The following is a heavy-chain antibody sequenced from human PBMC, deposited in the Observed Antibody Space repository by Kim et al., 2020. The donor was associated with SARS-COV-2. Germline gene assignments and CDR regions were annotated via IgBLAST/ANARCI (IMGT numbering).Heavy chain of an antibody. D-gene: IGHD3-3*01. CDR3: AKRLRFLEWPSEYFDL. V-gene: IGHV3-23*01. CDR1: GFTFSRYA. J-gene: IGHJ2*01. Sequence: GGSLRLSCAASGFTFSRYAMSWVRQAPGKGLEWVSAISGSGGSTYYADSVKGRFPISRDNSKNTLYLQMNSLRAEDTAVYYCAKRLRFLEWPSEYFDLWGRGTLVTVSS. CDR2: ISGSGGST.